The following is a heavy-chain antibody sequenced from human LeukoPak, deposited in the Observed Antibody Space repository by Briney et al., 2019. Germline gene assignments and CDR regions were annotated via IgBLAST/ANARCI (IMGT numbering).Heavy chain of an antibody. D-gene: IGHD3-10*01. CDR2: ISYDGSNK. CDR3: ARAGYDLGGYTPYYYGMDV. V-gene: IGHV3-30*04. Sequence: GGSLRLSCAASGFTFSTYAIHWVRQAPGKGLEWVAVISYDGSNKYYAGSVKCRLTTSRDNTNTPLYLQINSLRAEDTAVHYCARAGYDLGGYTPYYYGMDVWGQGTTATVSS. CDR1: GFTFSTYA. J-gene: IGHJ6*02.